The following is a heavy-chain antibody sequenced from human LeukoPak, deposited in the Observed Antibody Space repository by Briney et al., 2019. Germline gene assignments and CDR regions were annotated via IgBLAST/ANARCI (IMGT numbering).Heavy chain of an antibody. V-gene: IGHV1-2*04. CDR3: VRETSGMSYGLDV. CDR1: GYTFTGYY. D-gene: IGHD3-3*01. CDR2: INPNSGDT. Sequence: ASVKVSCKASGYTFTGYYMHWVRQAPGQGLEWMGWINPNSGDTNYAQKFQGWVTMTSDTSIRTVYMELNRLRSDDTAIYYCVRETSGMSYGLDVWAKGTTVTVSS. J-gene: IGHJ6*04.